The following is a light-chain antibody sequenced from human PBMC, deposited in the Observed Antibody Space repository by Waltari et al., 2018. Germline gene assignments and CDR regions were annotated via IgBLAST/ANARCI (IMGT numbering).Light chain of an antibody. CDR3: QRSDAYWAT. CDR1: QIISNY. CDR2: EAS. V-gene: IGKV1-5*03. J-gene: IGKJ1*01. Sequence: DIQMTQSPSPLSASVGDRVTITCRARQIISNYLAWYQQKPGKAPNLLISEASTLKSGVPSRFSGSGSGTEFTLTINNLQPDDFATYYCQRSDAYWATFGQGTKVEIK.